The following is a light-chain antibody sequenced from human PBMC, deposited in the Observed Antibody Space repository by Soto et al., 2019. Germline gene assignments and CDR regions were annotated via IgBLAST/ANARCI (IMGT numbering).Light chain of an antibody. Sequence: IALTHSPVTLSLFPGTVATISWMASETVSSYLLWYQQKPGQDPRLLIYDASERATGIPARFSGSGSETDFTLTISSLEPEDFGVYYCLHRMNWPLTFGQGTRLEIK. CDR2: DAS. CDR3: LHRMNWPLT. J-gene: IGKJ5*01. V-gene: IGKV3-11*01. CDR1: ETVSSY.